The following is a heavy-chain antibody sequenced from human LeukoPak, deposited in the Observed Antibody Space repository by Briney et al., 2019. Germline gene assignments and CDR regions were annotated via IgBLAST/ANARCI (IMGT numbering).Heavy chain of an antibody. D-gene: IGHD3-10*01. V-gene: IGHV4-59*01. Sequence: SETLSLTCTVSGGSISTYYWSWIRQPPGKELEWIGYIYYSGSANYNPSLKSRVTISVDTSKNQFSLKLSSVTAADTAVYYCARSYGSGNYFDYWGQGTLVTVSS. CDR3: ARSYGSGNYFDY. J-gene: IGHJ4*02. CDR1: GGSISTYY. CDR2: IYYSGSA.